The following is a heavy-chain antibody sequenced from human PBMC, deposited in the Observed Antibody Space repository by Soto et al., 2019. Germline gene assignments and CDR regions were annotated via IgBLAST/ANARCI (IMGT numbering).Heavy chain of an antibody. D-gene: IGHD4-17*01. CDR3: TRAQKGDHGDNSGFSDC. CDR1: GFSFSGHW. Sequence: GGSLRLSCAASGFSFSGHWMSWVRQAPGKGLEWVASLNGDGIQRYYVDSVKGRFTISRDNAKDSVFLQMNSLRDEDTAVYYCTRAQKGDHGDNSGFSDCWGQGTPVTVSS. V-gene: IGHV3-7*01. CDR2: LNGDGIQR. J-gene: IGHJ4*02.